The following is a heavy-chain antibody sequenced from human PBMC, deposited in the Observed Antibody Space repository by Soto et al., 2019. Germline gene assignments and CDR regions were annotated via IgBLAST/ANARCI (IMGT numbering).Heavy chain of an antibody. CDR2: ISAYNVNT. CDR1: GYTFTSYG. V-gene: IGHV1-18*01. Sequence: QVQLVQSGAEVKKPGASVKVSCKASGYTFTSYGISWVRQAPGQGLEWMGWISAYNVNTNYAQKLQVRVTMTTDTSTSTAYMELRRLRSDDTAVYYCARARGITTFLSDLDPWGQGTLVTVSS. CDR3: ARARGITTFLSDLDP. J-gene: IGHJ5*02. D-gene: IGHD3-9*01.